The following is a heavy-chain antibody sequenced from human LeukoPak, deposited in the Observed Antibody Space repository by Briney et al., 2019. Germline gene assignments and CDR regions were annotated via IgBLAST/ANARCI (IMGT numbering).Heavy chain of an antibody. V-gene: IGHV4-34*01. CDR1: IGSFSGYN. Sequence: PSETLSLTCAVYIGSFSGYNWSWIRQPPGKGLEWIGEINHSGSTNYNPSLKSRVTISVDTSKNQFSLKLSSVTAADTAVYYCARIRYSYYYYYGMDVWGQGTTVTVSS. CDR2: INHSGST. CDR3: ARIRYSYYYYYGMDV. D-gene: IGHD5-18*01. J-gene: IGHJ6*02.